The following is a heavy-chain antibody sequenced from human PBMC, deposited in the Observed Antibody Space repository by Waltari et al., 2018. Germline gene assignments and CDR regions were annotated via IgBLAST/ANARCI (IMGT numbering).Heavy chain of an antibody. CDR2: INPNSGGT. CDR1: GFTFSDAW. CDR3: ARVGDNNGAG. Sequence: VQLVESGGGLVKPGGSLRLSCAASGFTFSDAWMSWVRQAPGQGLEWMGRINPNSGGTNYAQKFQGRVTMTRDTSISTAYMELSRLRSDDTAVYYCARVGDNNGAGWGQGTLVTVSS. J-gene: IGHJ4*02. V-gene: IGHV1-2*06. D-gene: IGHD3-16*01.